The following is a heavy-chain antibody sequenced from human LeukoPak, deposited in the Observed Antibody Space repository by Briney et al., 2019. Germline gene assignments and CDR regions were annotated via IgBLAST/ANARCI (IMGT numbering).Heavy chain of an antibody. CDR1: GFTFSSYG. CDR2: ISYDGSNK. J-gene: IGHJ4*02. V-gene: IGHV3-30*18. CDR3: AKAPRYCSGGDCYAAADY. D-gene: IGHD2-15*01. Sequence: PGGSLRLSCAASGFTFSSYGMHWVRQAPGKGLEWVAVISYDGSNKYYADSVKGRFTISRDNSKNTLRLQMNGLRAEDTAVYYCAKAPRYCSGGDCYAAADYWGQGTLVTVSS.